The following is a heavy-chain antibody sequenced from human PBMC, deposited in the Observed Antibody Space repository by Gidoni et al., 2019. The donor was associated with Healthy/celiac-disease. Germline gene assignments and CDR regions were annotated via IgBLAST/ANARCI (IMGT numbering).Heavy chain of an antibody. D-gene: IGHD6-19*01. CDR2: IIPILGIA. V-gene: IGHV1-69*09. CDR3: AGDGVGAVAGLGNYYYYGMDV. Sequence: VQRVQSGAKVKKPGSSVKVSCKASGGTFSSYAISLVRQAPGPGLEWLGRIIPILGIANYAQKFQGRVTMTADKSTSTAYMELSSLRSEDTAVYYCAGDGVGAVAGLGNYYYYGMDVWGQGTTVTVSS. CDR1: GGTFSSYA. J-gene: IGHJ6*02.